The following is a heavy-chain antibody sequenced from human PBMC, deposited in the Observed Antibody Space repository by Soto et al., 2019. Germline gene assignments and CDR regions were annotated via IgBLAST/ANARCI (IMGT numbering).Heavy chain of an antibody. D-gene: IGHD2-21*02. CDR2: ISYDGRIQ. CDR1: GFDFSSYA. Sequence: QVQLVESGGGVVQPGRSLRLSCAASGFDFSSYAMHWVRQAPGKGLEWVALISYDGRIQYYADSVEGRFSISRDNTKNTLSLQMNSLRVEDTAVYYCARAPSGDCPWGQGTLVTVSS. V-gene: IGHV3-30*04. J-gene: IGHJ5*02. CDR3: ARAPSGDCP.